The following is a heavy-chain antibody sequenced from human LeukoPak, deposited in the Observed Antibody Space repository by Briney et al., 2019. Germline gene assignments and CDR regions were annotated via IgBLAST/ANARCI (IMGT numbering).Heavy chain of an antibody. Sequence: GGSLRLSCAASGFTVSSNHMSWVRQAPGKGPERGSVISCDGKNRFYSDSVKGRFTISRDNSKNTLYLQMNSLRDDDTAVYYCASDPRLPEVPRGMDVWGQGTTVTVSS. CDR2: ISCDGKNR. J-gene: IGHJ6*02. D-gene: IGHD2-2*01. CDR3: ASDPRLPEVPRGMDV. CDR1: GFTVSSNH. V-gene: IGHV3-30*03.